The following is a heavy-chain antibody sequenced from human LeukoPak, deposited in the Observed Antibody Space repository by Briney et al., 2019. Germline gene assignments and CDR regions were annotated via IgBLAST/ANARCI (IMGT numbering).Heavy chain of an antibody. CDR1: GGSISSYY. CDR2: IYYSGST. J-gene: IGHJ2*01. CDR3: ARGPSVDDSSWHYWYFDL. D-gene: IGHD6-13*01. V-gene: IGHV4-59*01. Sequence: KPSETLSLTCTVSGGSISSYYWSWIRQPPGKGLEWIGYIYYSGSTNYNPSLKSRVTISVDTSKNQFSLKLSSVTAADTAVYYCARGPSVDDSSWHYWYFDLWGRGTLVTVSS.